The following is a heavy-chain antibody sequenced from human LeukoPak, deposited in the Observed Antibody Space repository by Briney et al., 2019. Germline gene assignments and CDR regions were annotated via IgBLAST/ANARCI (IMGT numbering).Heavy chain of an antibody. Sequence: GGSLRLSCAASGFNFANHAMSWVRQTSGKGLEWVSAISGGGDITYYADSVTGRFTISRDNSKDTLFLQMHSLRPGDTAVYYCVREDTPATANYWGQGTLVTISS. V-gene: IGHV3-23*01. CDR1: GFNFANHA. CDR2: ISGGGDIT. CDR3: VREDTPATANY. J-gene: IGHJ4*02. D-gene: IGHD2-21*02.